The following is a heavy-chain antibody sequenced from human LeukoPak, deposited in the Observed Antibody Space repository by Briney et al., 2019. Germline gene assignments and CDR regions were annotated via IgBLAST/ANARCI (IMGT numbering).Heavy chain of an antibody. V-gene: IGHV4-30-4*01. Sequence: PSETLSLTCTVSGGSISSGDYYWSWIRQPPGKGLEWIGYIYYSGSTYYNPSLKSRVTISVDTSKNQFSLKLSSVTAADTAVYYCARHRSVVRGVTPYYFGYWGQGTLVTVSS. D-gene: IGHD3-10*01. CDR3: ARHRSVVRGVTPYYFGY. CDR1: GGSISSGDYY. CDR2: IYYSGST. J-gene: IGHJ4*02.